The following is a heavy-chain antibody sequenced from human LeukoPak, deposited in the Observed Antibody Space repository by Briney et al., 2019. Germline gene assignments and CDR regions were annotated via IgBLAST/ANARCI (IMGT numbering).Heavy chain of an antibody. CDR2: IYTSGST. CDR3: ARMLGSNFDY. Sequence: SETLSLTCAVYGGSFSGYYWSWIRQPAGKGLEWIGRIYTSGSTNYNPSLKSRVTMSVDTSKNQFSLKLSSVTAADTAVYYCARMLGSNFDYWGQGTLVTVSS. V-gene: IGHV4-59*10. D-gene: IGHD7-27*01. J-gene: IGHJ4*02. CDR1: GGSFSGYY.